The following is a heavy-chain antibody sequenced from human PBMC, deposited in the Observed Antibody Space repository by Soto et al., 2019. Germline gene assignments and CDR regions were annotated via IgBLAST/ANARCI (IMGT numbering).Heavy chain of an antibody. CDR2: IRQDGGAQ. J-gene: IGHJ4*02. CDR3: AKDDQWLDVYLES. V-gene: IGHV3-7*03. CDR1: GFTFTTYW. Sequence: EEQLVESGGGLAQPGGSLRLSCVASGFTFTTYWMSWVRQAPGKGLQWVANIRQDGGAQYYVDSVKGRFTISRDNSKDTLYLQMTRLRAEDTATYYCAKDDQWLDVYLESWGQGTQVTVSA. D-gene: IGHD6-19*01.